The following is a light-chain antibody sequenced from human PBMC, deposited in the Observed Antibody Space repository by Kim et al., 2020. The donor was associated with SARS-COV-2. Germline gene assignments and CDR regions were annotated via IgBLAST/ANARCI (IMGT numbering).Light chain of an antibody. Sequence: DIKMTQSPSTLSASVGDRVTITCRASQSIGTWLAWYQQKPGKAPKLLIFKASSLESGVPSRFSGSGSGTEFTLTISSLQPDDFATYYCQQYNDYSRTFGQGTKVDIK. CDR3: QQYNDYSRT. J-gene: IGKJ1*01. CDR1: QSIGTW. CDR2: KAS. V-gene: IGKV1-5*03.